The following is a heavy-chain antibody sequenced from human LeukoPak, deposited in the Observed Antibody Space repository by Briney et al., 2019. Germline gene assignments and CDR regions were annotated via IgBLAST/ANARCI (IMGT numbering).Heavy chain of an antibody. CDR2: ISSSSSYI. V-gene: IGHV3-21*05. J-gene: IGHJ6*04. D-gene: IGHD3-10*02. CDR1: GFTFSSYS. CDR3: AELGITMIGGV. Sequence: GESLSLSCAASGFTFSSYSMSWVRQAPGKGLEWVSYISSSSSYIYYADSVKGRFTISRDNAKNSLYLQMNSLRAEDTAVYYCAELGITMIGGVWGKGTTVTISS.